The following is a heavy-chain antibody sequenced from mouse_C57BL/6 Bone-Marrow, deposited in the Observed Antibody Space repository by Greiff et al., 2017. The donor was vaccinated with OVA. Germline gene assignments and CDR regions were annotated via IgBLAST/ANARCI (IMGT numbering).Heavy chain of an antibody. J-gene: IGHJ3*01. CDR1: GYTFTSYW. CDR3: AREEGGSPSAY. D-gene: IGHD1-1*01. V-gene: IGHV1-55*01. Sequence: VQLQQPGAELVKPGASVKMSCKASGYTFTSYWITWVKQRPGQGLEWIGDIYPGSGSTNYNAKFKSQATLTVDTSSSTAYMQLSSLTSEDSAVYYCAREEGGSPSAYWGQGTLVTVSA. CDR2: IYPGSGST.